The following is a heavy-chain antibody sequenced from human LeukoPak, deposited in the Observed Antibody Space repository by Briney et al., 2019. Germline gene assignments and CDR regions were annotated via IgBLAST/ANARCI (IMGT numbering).Heavy chain of an antibody. Sequence: PGGSLRLPCAASGFSFNNAWMSWVRQAPGKGLEWVGHIKRKSDGATTDYAAPVQGRLTISRDNSKNPLYIQMNNLEVGDTAVYFCTSEGSNYGNHACDYWGQGTMVTVSS. D-gene: IGHD3-10*01. J-gene: IGHJ3*01. CDR3: TSEGSNYGNHACDY. CDR1: GFSFNNAW. V-gene: IGHV3-15*01. CDR2: IKRKSDGATT.